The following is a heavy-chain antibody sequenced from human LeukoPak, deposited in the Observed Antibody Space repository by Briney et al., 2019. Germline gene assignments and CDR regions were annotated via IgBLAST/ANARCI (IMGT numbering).Heavy chain of an antibody. CDR2: ISVRAGTI. CDR1: GFDFSKYE. V-gene: IGHV3-48*03. CDR3: ARGEPGFGGLPTVLDN. J-gene: IGHJ4*02. D-gene: IGHD4-23*01. Sequence: GGSLRLSCAASGFDFSKYEMNWVRQAPGKGLEWIAYISVRAGTIYYGDSAEGRFTISRDNAKDSLYLQMNSLRAEDTAVYYCARGEPGFGGLPTVLDNWGQGTLVTVSS.